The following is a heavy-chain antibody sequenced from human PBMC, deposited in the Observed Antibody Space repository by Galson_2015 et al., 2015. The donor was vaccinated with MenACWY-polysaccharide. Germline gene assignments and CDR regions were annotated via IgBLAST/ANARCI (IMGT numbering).Heavy chain of an antibody. CDR1: GGSFSDYY. CDR3: ARGDFWSSSPWDF. Sequence: SETLSLTCAVNGGSFSDYYWTWIRQAPGMRPEWIGEVNHSGNTNYTPSLKSRVTISVDTSKNQFSLKLTSVTVADTAVYYCARGDFWSSSPWDFWGQGTLVTVSS. CDR2: VNHSGNT. D-gene: IGHD3-3*01. J-gene: IGHJ4*02. V-gene: IGHV4-34*01.